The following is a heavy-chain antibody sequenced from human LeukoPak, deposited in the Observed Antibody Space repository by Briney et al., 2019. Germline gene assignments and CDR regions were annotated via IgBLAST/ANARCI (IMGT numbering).Heavy chain of an antibody. CDR3: AKGFGPAVTPG. CDR1: GFTVSSNS. V-gene: IGHV3-53*01. D-gene: IGHD4-17*01. CDR2: IYSDNT. J-gene: IGHJ4*02. Sequence: GGSLRLSCTVSGFTVSSNSMSWVRQAPGKGLEWVSFIYSDNTHYADSVKGRFTISRDNSKNTLYLQMNSLRAEDTAVYYCAKGFGPAVTPGWGQGTLVTVSS.